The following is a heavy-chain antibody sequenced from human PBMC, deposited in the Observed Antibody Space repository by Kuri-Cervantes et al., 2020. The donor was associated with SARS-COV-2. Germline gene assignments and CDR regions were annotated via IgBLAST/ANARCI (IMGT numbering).Heavy chain of an antibody. CDR3: AKNPYYDFWSGLYFDS. D-gene: IGHD3-3*01. V-gene: IGHV3-23*01. Sequence: GGSLRLSCAASGFTFSSYAMSWVRQAPGKGLEWVSGISGSGGGTDYADSVQGRFTISRDNSKNTLYLEMNGLGGEDTAVYFCAKNPYYDFWSGLYFDSWGQGTPVTVSS. CDR1: GFTFSSYA. J-gene: IGHJ4*02. CDR2: ISGSGGGT.